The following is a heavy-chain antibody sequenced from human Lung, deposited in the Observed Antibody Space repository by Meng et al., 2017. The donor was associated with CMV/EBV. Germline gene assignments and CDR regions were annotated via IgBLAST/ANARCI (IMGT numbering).Heavy chain of an antibody. V-gene: IGHV4-39*07. CDR3: ASLPTMGIATTGPH. J-gene: IGHJ4*02. Sequence: SETXSLTCTVSGGSISSSSYYWGWIRQPPGQGLEWIGSIYYSGNTYYKPSLQSRVTITADTSKSQFSLELSSVTAADTAVYYCASLPTMGIATTGPHWGQGTLVTVSS. CDR1: GGSISSSSYY. CDR2: IYYSGNT. D-gene: IGHD6-13*01.